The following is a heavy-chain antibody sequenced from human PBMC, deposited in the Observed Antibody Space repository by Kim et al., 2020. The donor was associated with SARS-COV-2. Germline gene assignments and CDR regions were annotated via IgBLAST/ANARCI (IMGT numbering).Heavy chain of an antibody. J-gene: IGHJ4*02. CDR3: AQYYSSSWYGIDY. V-gene: IGHV4-4*02. D-gene: IGHD6-13*01. Sequence: YNPTLKVRGTSSVDKSKNQFSLKLSSVTAADTAVYYCAQYYSSSWYGIDYWGQGTLVTVSS.